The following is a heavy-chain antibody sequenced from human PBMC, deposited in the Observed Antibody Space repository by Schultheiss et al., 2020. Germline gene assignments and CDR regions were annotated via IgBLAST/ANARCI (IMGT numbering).Heavy chain of an antibody. D-gene: IGHD5-24*01. Sequence: SETLSLTCTVSGGSFNSAGYYWSWIRQPAGKGLEWIGRIYTSGSTNYNPSLKSRVTISVDTSKNQFSLKLSSVTAADTAVYYCVRRRDGYQYFDYWGQGTLVTVSS. CDR3: VRRRDGYQYFDY. J-gene: IGHJ4*02. V-gene: IGHV4-61*02. CDR2: IYTSGST. CDR1: GGSFNSAGYY.